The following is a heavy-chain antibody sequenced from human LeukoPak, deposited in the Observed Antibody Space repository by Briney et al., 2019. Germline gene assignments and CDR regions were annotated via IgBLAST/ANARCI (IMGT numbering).Heavy chain of an antibody. CDR1: GYTFTSYY. J-gene: IGHJ4*02. D-gene: IGHD1-26*01. V-gene: IGHV1-24*01. Sequence: ASVKVSCKASGYTFTSYYMHWVRQAPGKGLEWMGGFDPEDGETIYAQKFQGRVTMTEDTSTDTAYMELSSLRSEDTAVYYCASQGHGSYSPGIDYWGQGTLVTVSS. CDR2: FDPEDGET. CDR3: ASQGHGSYSPGIDY.